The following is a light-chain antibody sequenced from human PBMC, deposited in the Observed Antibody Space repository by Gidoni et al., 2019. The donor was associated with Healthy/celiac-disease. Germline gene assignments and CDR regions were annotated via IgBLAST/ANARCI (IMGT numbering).Light chain of an antibody. CDR1: QSVSSY. J-gene: IGKJ1*01. CDR2: DAS. Sequence: EIVFTHSPATLSLSPGERATLSCRASQSVSSYLAWYQQKPGQAPRLLIYDASNRATGIPARFSGSGSGTDFTLTISSLEPEDFAVYYCQQRSNWPQWTFGQGTKVEIK. CDR3: QQRSNWPQWT. V-gene: IGKV3-11*01.